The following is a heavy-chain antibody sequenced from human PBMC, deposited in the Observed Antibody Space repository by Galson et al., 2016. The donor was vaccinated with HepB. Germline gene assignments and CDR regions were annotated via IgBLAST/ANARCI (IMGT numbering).Heavy chain of an antibody. CDR1: AITFSSYA. D-gene: IGHD3-9*01. J-gene: IGHJ4*02. V-gene: IGHV3-30*18. CDR2: ISYDGSHT. Sequence: SLRLSCAASAITFSSYAMHWVRQAPGKGLEWVAFISYDGSHTYYADSARGRFSISRDNSKNFLSLQMSSLRAEDTAVYHCAKPIFHYDVLTAYDYWGKGTLVTVSS. CDR3: AKPIFHYDVLTAYDY.